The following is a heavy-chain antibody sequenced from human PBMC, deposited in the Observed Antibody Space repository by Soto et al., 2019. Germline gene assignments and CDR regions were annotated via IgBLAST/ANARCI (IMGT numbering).Heavy chain of an antibody. J-gene: IGHJ6*02. CDR1: GYTFTSYG. CDR3: ARDHGLRALSITGSCMDV. Sequence: ASVKVSCKASGYTFTSYGISWARQAPGQGLEWMGWISAYNGNTNYAQKFQGRVTITADESTSTAYMELSSLRSEDTAVYYCARDHGLRALSITGSCMDVWGQGTTVTVSS. V-gene: IGHV1-18*01. CDR2: ISAYNGNT. D-gene: IGHD1-20*01.